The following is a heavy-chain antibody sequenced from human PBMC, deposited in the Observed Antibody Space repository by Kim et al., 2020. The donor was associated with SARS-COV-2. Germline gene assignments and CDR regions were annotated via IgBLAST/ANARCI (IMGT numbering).Heavy chain of an antibody. V-gene: IGHV3-23*01. CDR3: AKGASSLLADASDI. Sequence: GGSLRLSCAASGFSFSSYAMSWVRQAPGKGLEWVSVISRSGDDTYYADSVEGRFTISRDNSKNTLYLQMHSLRADDTAVFYCAKGASSLLADASDIWGQGTMVTVSS. J-gene: IGHJ3*02. CDR1: GFSFSSYA. D-gene: IGHD6-6*01. CDR2: ISRSGDDT.